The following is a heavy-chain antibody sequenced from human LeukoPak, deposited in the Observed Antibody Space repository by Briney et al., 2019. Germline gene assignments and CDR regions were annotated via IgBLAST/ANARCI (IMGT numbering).Heavy chain of an antibody. CDR2: ISAYNGHT. Sequence: ASVKVSCKASGYTFTNYGISWVRQAPGQGFEWMGWISAYNGHTKYAQKVQGRVTMTRDTSTSTAYMELRSLRSDDTAVYYCARVFSPVLSGYGDGYFQHWGQGTLVTVSS. CDR3: ARVFSPVLSGYGDGYFQH. D-gene: IGHD3-22*01. CDR1: GYTFTNYG. J-gene: IGHJ1*01. V-gene: IGHV1-18*01.